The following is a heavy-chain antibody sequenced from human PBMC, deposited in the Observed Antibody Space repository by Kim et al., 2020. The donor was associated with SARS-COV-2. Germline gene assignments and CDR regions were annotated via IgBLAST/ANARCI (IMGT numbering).Heavy chain of an antibody. Sequence: SETLSLTCSVSGGSISSGGDYWTWIRQHPGKGLEWIGHIYYSGNTHYSTSPINYSVTTYYNPSLKSRVTMSVDTSNNQFSLNLSSVTAADTAVYYCARHRSMVRGGHDAFDIWGQGTMVTVSS. J-gene: IGHJ3*02. D-gene: IGHD3-10*01. V-gene: IGHV4-31*03. CDR1: GGSISSGGDY. CDR3: ARHRSMVRGGHDAFDI. CDR2: IYYSGNTHYSTSPINYSVTT.